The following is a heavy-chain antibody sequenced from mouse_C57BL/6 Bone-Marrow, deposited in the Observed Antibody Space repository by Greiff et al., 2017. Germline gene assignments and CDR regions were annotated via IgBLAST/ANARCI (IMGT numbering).Heavy chain of an antibody. D-gene: IGHD2-3*01. J-gene: IGHJ2*01. CDR3: ARWGSFDGYLDY. CDR2: IYPRSGNT. Sequence: QVQLKQSGAELARPGASVKLSCKASGYTFTSYGISWVKQRTGQGLEWIGEIYPRSGNTYYNEKFKGKATLTADQSSSTAYMELRSLTSEDSAVYFCARWGSFDGYLDYWGQGTTLTVSS. CDR1: GYTFTSYG. V-gene: IGHV1-81*01.